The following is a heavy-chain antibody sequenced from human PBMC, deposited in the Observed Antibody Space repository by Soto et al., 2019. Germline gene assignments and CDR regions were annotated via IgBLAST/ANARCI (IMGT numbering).Heavy chain of an antibody. CDR2: ISGSGTNT. Sequence: HLLESGGGLVQPGGSLRLSCVVSGFSFSTYAMSWVRQAPGKGLEWVSAISGSGTNTYYADSVKGRFTISKDNSKNTLYLQMNSLRAEDTAVYYCAKDDGSSFENTFDPWGQGTLVTVSS. V-gene: IGHV3-23*01. CDR1: GFSFSTYA. J-gene: IGHJ5*02. D-gene: IGHD6-6*01. CDR3: AKDDGSSFENTFDP.